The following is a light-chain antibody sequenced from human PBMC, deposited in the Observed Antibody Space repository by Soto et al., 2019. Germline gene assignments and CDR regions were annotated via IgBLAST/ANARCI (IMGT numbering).Light chain of an antibody. Sequence: EIVMTRSPSTLSLAPGERASLSWGASQSVNSNLAWYQQKAGQAPRLLIYGTSTRATGIPARFSGSGSGTDFTLTISSLQFEDFAVYYCQQYNNWPRTFGQGTKVDIK. J-gene: IGKJ1*01. CDR2: GTS. CDR1: QSVNSN. V-gene: IGKV3-15*01. CDR3: QQYNNWPRT.